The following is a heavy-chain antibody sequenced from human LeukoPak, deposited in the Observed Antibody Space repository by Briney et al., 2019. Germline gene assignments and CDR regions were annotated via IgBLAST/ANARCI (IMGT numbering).Heavy chain of an antibody. Sequence: ASVKVSCKASGYTFTAYNFHWVRQAPGQGLEWMGWINPNSGGTNYAQKFQGRVTMTRDTSISTVYMEVSRLRSDDTAVYYCTRGGGSSFFDYRGQGTLVTVSS. CDR2: INPNSGGT. D-gene: IGHD1-26*01. J-gene: IGHJ4*02. CDR3: TRGGGSSFFDY. CDR1: GYTFTAYN. V-gene: IGHV1-2*02.